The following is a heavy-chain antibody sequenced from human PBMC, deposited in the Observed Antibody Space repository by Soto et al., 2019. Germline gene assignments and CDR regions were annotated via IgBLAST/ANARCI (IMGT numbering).Heavy chain of an antibody. CDR2: FDPEDGET. V-gene: IGHV1-24*01. J-gene: IGHJ6*02. D-gene: IGHD1-1*01. CDR3: ATVLEPANDQMDD. Sequence: QVPLVQSGAEVKKPGASVKVSCKVSGYTLTELSMHWVRQAPGKGLEWMGGFDPEDGETIYAQKFQGRVTMTEDTATHTAYMEPSSRRSEDTAVYYCATVLEPANDQMDDWGQGTTVTVSS. CDR1: GYTLTELS.